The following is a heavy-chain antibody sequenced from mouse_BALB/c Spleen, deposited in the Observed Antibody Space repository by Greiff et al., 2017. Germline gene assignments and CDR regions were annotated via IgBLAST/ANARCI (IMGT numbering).Heavy chain of an antibody. Sequence: EVQLVESGGGLVQPGGSRKLSCAASGFTFSSFGMHWVRQAPEKGLEWVAYISSGGSYTYYPDSVKGRFTISRDNAKNTLYLQMSSLRSEDTAMYYCARSLPFAYWGQGTLVTVSA. CDR3: ARSLPFAY. CDR2: ISSGGSYT. CDR1: GFTFSSFG. D-gene: IGHD2-10*01. V-gene: IGHV5-17*02. J-gene: IGHJ3*01.